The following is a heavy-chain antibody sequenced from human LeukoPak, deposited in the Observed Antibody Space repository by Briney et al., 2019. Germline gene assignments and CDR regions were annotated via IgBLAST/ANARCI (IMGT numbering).Heavy chain of an antibody. CDR2: IIPIFGTP. Sequence: PGGSLRLSCAASGFTFSSYAIDWVRQAPGQGLEWMGGIIPIFGTPNYAQKFQGRVTITADESTSTAYMELSSLRSEDTAVYYCARGWLAETTVVTPYNYWGQGTLVTVSS. J-gene: IGHJ4*02. D-gene: IGHD4-23*01. CDR1: GFTFSSYA. V-gene: IGHV1-69*01. CDR3: ARGWLAETTVVTPYNY.